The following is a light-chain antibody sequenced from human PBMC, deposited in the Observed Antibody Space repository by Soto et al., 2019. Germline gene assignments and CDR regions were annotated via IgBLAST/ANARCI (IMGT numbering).Light chain of an antibody. CDR3: SSFTSKSTLI. CDR1: NVGEYDY. Sequence: QSVLTQPPSASGSPGQSVTISCTGSNVGEYDYVSWYQQHPGKAPKLMIHEVTKRPSGVPDRFSGSKSGNTASLTVSGLQAEDEADYYCSSFTSKSTLIFGGGTKVTVL. J-gene: IGLJ2*01. V-gene: IGLV2-8*01. CDR2: EVT.